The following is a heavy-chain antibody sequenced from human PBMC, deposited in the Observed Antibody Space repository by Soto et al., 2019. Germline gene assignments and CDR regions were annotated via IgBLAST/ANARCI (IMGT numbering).Heavy chain of an antibody. V-gene: IGHV4-39*01. CDR1: GGSISSSSYY. J-gene: IGHJ5*02. D-gene: IGHD3-3*01. CDR2: IYYSGST. CDR3: ASHPYDSIQNWFDP. Sequence: PSETLSLTCTVSGGSISSSSYYWGWIRQPPGKGLEWIGSIYYSGSTYYNPSLKSRVTISVDTSKNQFSLKLSSVTAADTAVYYCASHPYDSIQNWFDPWGQGTLVTVSS.